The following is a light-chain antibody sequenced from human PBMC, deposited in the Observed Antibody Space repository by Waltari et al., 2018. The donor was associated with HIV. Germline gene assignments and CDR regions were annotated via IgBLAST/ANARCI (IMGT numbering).Light chain of an antibody. J-gene: IGLJ3*02. CDR3: SSYKDVNNGV. CDR2: ELN. CDR1: SGDVGGFDY. V-gene: IGLV2-8*01. Sequence: QPALTQPPSASGSPGQSVTISCTGTSGDVGGFDYVSWYQQQPPKAPKLVLYELNRPPPGVPDRCSGSKSGNTASLTVSGLQPEDEGDYYCSSYKDVNNGVFGGGTKLTVL.